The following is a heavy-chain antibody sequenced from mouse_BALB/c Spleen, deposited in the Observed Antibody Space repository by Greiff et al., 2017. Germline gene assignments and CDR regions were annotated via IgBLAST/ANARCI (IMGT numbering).Heavy chain of an antibody. CDR1: GFSLTGYG. CDR2: IWGDGST. V-gene: IGHV2-6-7*01. D-gene: IGHD1-1*01. J-gene: IGHJ4*01. Sequence: VQLQESGPGLVAPSQSLSITCTVSGFSLTGYGVNWVRQPPGKGLEWLGMIWGDGSTDYNSALKSRLSISKDNSKSQVFLKMNSLQTDDTARYYCARDHYYGSSYDYAMDYWGQGTSVTVSS. CDR3: ARDHYYGSSYDYAMDY.